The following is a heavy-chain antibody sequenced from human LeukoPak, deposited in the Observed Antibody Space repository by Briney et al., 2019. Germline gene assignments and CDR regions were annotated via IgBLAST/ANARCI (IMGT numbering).Heavy chain of an antibody. Sequence: GGSLRLSCAAPGFTICDHYMGWIRPAPGKGLEWVSYLSGALNIIYYADSVKGRFTISRDIANNSLSLQMTGLRADDTAIYFCVRPEDLGTLYYWGQGIRVTVSS. CDR2: LSGALNII. CDR3: VRPEDLGTLYY. CDR1: GFTICDHY. J-gene: IGHJ4*02. V-gene: IGHV3-11*04. D-gene: IGHD1-14*01.